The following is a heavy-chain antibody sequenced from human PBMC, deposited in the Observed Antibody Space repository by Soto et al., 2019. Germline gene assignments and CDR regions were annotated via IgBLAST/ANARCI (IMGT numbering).Heavy chain of an antibody. J-gene: IGHJ6*02. CDR2: IIPILGIA. CDR3: ARGGFYCSSTSCPVVHYYYGMDV. CDR1: GGTFSSYT. V-gene: IGHV1-69*02. D-gene: IGHD2-2*01. Sequence: SVKVSCKASGGTFSSYTISWVRQAPGQGHEWMGRIIPILGIANYAQKFQGRVTITADKSTSTAYMELSSLRSEDTAVYYCARGGFYCSSTSCPVVHYYYGMDVWGQGTTVTVSS.